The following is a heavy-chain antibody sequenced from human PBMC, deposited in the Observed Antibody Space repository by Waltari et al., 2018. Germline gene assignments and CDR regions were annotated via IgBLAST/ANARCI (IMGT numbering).Heavy chain of an antibody. D-gene: IGHD5-18*01. CDR1: GYTLTELS. Sequence: QVQLVPSGAEVKKPGASVKVSCKVSGYTLTELSMPWVRQAPGKGLEWMGGVDPEDGETIYAQKFQGRVTMTEDTATDTAYMELSSLRSEDTAVYYWATERGYSYGFDYWGQGTLVTVAS. J-gene: IGHJ4*02. CDR3: ATERGYSYGFDY. CDR2: VDPEDGET. V-gene: IGHV1-24*01.